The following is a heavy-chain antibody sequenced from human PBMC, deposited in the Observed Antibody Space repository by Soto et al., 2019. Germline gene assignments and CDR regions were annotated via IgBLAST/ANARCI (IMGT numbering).Heavy chain of an antibody. CDR3: AREGGNLNWFDP. J-gene: IGHJ5*02. Sequence: EVQLVESGGGLVQPGGSLRLSCAASGFTFSSYSMNWVRQAPGKGLEWVSYISSSSSTIYYADSVKGRFTISRDNAKNLQYLQMNSLRDEDTAVYYCAREGGNLNWFDPWGQGTLVTVSS. CDR1: GFTFSSYS. CDR2: ISSSSSTI. V-gene: IGHV3-48*02. D-gene: IGHD1-26*01.